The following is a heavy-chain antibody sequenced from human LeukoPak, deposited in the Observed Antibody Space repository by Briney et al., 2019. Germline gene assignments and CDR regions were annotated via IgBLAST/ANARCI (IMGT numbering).Heavy chain of an antibody. CDR2: INPNSGGT. CDR3: ARAGVWDYSDSSGYHNAACDI. D-gene: IGHD3-22*01. CDR1: GYTFTSYY. Sequence: ASLRVSCKASGYTFTSYYMHWVRQAPGQGLEWMGWINPNSGGTNYAQKFQGRVTMTRDTSISTAYMELSRLRSDDTAVYYCARAGVWDYSDSSGYHNAACDIWGQGTMVTVSS. V-gene: IGHV1-2*02. J-gene: IGHJ3*02.